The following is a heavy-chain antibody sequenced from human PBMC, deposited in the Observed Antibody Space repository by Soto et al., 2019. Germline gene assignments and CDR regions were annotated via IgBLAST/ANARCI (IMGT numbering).Heavy chain of an antibody. Sequence: SETLSLTCAVYGGSFSGYYWSWIRQPPGKGLEWIGEINHSGSTNYNPSLKSRVTISVDTTTNQVSLKLSSVTAADTAVYYCARGPPSGGSCFDYWGQGTLVTVSS. D-gene: IGHD2-15*01. CDR2: INHSGST. CDR3: ARGPPSGGSCFDY. CDR1: GGSFSGYY. V-gene: IGHV4-34*01. J-gene: IGHJ4*02.